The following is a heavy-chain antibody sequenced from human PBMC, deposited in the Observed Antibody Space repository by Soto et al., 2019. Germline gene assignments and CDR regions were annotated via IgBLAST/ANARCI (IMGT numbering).Heavy chain of an antibody. V-gene: IGHV4-4*07. CDR2: INTDGLS. J-gene: IGHJ6*02. CDR1: GVSITSYY. D-gene: IGHD2-15*01. CDR3: ARVPVAVAATEDYYGLDV. Sequence: QVQLEESGPGLVRPSETLSLTCSVSGVSITSYYWSWIRQSAGGGLEWMGRINTDGLSTYSPSFKRRLTMSLDTSKNRVSLRLISVTAADTAVYFCARVPVAVAATEDYYGLDVWGQGTTVTVSS.